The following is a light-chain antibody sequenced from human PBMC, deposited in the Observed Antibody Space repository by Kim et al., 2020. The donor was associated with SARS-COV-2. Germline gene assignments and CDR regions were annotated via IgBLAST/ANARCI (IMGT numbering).Light chain of an antibody. CDR1: QSISTY. Sequence: IGDRVTVTCRASQSISTYLNWYQQEPGKAPNRLIYAATDLQSGVPSRYSGSGSGTDFTLTVNSRQAEDLATYCCQQSYSALGGFTFGGGTKVDIK. J-gene: IGKJ4*01. V-gene: IGKV1-39*01. CDR2: AAT. CDR3: QQSYSALGGFT.